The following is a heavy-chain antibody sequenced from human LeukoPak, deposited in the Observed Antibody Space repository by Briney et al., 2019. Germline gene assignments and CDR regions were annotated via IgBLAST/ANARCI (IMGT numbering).Heavy chain of an antibody. Sequence: SETLSLTCNVSGGSISSGSDYWSWIRQPAGKGLEWIGRIYSSGSTHYNPSLKSRVTISVDTSKNQFSLRLSSLTAADTAVYYCARDEITLVRGLIPGAFDVWGQGTVVTVSS. CDR2: IYSSGST. D-gene: IGHD3-10*01. CDR3: ARDEITLVRGLIPGAFDV. V-gene: IGHV4-61*02. CDR1: GGSISSGSDY. J-gene: IGHJ3*01.